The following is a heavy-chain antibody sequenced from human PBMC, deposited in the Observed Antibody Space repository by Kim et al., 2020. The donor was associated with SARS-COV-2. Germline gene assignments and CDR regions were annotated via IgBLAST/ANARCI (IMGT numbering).Heavy chain of an antibody. Sequence: SVKVSCKASGGTFSSYAISWVRQAPGQGLEWMGGIIPIFGTANYAQKFQGRVTITADESTSTAYMELSSLRSEDTAVYYCARDVRLAYYDSSGYCGYWGQGTLVTVSS. J-gene: IGHJ4*02. CDR1: GGTFSSYA. V-gene: IGHV1-69*13. CDR3: ARDVRLAYYDSSGYCGY. CDR2: IIPIFGTA. D-gene: IGHD3-22*01.